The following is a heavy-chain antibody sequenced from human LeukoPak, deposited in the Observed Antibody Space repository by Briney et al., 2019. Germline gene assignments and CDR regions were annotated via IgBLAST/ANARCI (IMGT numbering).Heavy chain of an antibody. J-gene: IGHJ4*01. CDR2: IYYSGST. V-gene: IGHV4-59*01. D-gene: IGHD2-15*01. CDR3: AIASRYGGIPLDY. CDR1: GGSISRYY. Sequence: SETLSLTCTVSGGSISRYYWSWIRQPPGKGLEWIGYIYYSGSTNYNPSLKSRVTISVDTSKNQFSLKLSSVTAADTALYYCAIASRYGGIPLDYWGHGTLVTVSS.